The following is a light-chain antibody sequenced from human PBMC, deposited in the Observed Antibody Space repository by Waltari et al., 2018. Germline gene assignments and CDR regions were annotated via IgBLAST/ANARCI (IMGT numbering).Light chain of an antibody. CDR3: QQYSTFPPT. J-gene: IGKJ4*01. CDR2: AAS. Sequence: PGKAPKSLIYAASTLQTGVSSNFSGSGSGTDFTLTISSLQPGDCATYYCQQYSTFPPTFGGGTRVEI. V-gene: IGKV1-16*02.